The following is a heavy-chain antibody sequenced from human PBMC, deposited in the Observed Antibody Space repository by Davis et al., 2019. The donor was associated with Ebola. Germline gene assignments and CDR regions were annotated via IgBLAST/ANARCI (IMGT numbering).Heavy chain of an antibody. CDR3: ARGVFEFSASSLDGFAM. Sequence: SETLSLTCTVSGYSIRSGYYWGWIRQAPGKGLEWIGSLFQSVSTYYNPSLESRLNISIDTPKNQLSLKLTSVTAADTAVYYCARGVFEFSASSLDGFAMWGPGTLVTVSS. CDR2: LFQSVST. J-gene: IGHJ3*02. D-gene: IGHD6-6*01. CDR1: GYSIRSGYY. V-gene: IGHV4-38-2*02.